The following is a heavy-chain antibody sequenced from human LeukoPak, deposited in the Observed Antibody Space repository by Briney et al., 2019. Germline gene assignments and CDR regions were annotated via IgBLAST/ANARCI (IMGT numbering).Heavy chain of an antibody. CDR2: ISGSGGST. V-gene: IGHV3-23*01. CDR3: AKKYCSGGSCYSGQNNDY. J-gene: IGHJ4*02. D-gene: IGHD2-15*01. CDR1: GFTFSSYA. Sequence: TGGSLRLSCAASGFTFSSYAISWVRQAPGKGLEWVSAISGSGGSTYYADSVKGRFTISRDNSKNTLYLQMNSLRAEDTAVYYCAKKYCSGGSCYSGQNNDYWGQGTLVTVSS.